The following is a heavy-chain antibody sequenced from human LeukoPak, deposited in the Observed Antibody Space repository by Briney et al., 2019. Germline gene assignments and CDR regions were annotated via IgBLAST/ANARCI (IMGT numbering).Heavy chain of an antibody. CDR1: GFTFSNYV. CDR3: ARDQNWNCIQYFDC. J-gene: IGHJ4*02. D-gene: IGHD1-7*01. V-gene: IGHV3-30-3*01. CDR2: ISNDGSNQ. Sequence: GGSLRLSCAASGFTFSNYVLHWVRQAPGKGLEWVAVISNDGSNQYYADSVKGRFTISRDNSKNTLFLQMNSLRSEDTAVYYCARDQNWNCIQYFDCWGQGTLVTVSS.